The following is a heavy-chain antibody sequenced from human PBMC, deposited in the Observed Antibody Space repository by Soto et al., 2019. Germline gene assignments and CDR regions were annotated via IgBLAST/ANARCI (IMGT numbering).Heavy chain of an antibody. D-gene: IGHD3-16*02. CDR3: AKTPFERLGALSSSYYFDY. CDR1: GFTFSSYA. Sequence: EVQLLESGGGLVQPGGSLRLSCAASGFTFSSYAMSWVRQAPGKGLEWVSAISGSGGSTYYADSVKGRFTISRDNSKNTLYLQMNSLRAEDTAVYYCAKTPFERLGALSSSYYFDYWGQGTLVTVSS. J-gene: IGHJ4*02. CDR2: ISGSGGST. V-gene: IGHV3-23*01.